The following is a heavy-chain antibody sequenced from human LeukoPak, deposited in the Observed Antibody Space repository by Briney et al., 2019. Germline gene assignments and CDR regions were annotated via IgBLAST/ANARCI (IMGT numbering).Heavy chain of an antibody. D-gene: IGHD3-10*01. CDR2: VSGRGDNT. CDR1: GFTFSSYA. V-gene: IGHV3-23*01. Sequence: PGGSLRLSCATSGFTFSSYAMSWVRQAPGKGLEWVSTVSGRGDNTYYADSVKGRFTISRDNSKNTLYLQMNSLRAEDTAVYYCAKDGITSDAFDIWGQGTMVTVSS. CDR3: AKDGITSDAFDI. J-gene: IGHJ3*02.